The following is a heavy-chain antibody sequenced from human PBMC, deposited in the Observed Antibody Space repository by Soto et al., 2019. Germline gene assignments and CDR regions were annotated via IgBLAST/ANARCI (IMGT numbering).Heavy chain of an antibody. V-gene: IGHV1-46*03. J-gene: IGHJ5*02. D-gene: IGHD3-3*01. CDR3: ARDGVTIFGVAPSGWFDP. CDR1: GYTFTSYY. CDR2: INPSGGST. Sequence: GASVKVSCTASGYTFTSYYMHWVRQAPGQGLEWMGIINPSGGSTSYAQKFQGRVTMTRDTSTSTVYMELSSLRSEDTAVYYCARDGVTIFGVAPSGWFDPWGQGTLVTVSS.